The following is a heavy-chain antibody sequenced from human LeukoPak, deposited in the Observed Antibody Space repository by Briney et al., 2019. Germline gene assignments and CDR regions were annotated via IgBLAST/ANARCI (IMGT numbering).Heavy chain of an antibody. CDR2: IYYSGST. D-gene: IGHD3-10*01. CDR3: ARDMRYYYGSGSYFDN. V-gene: IGHV4-59*01. Sequence: SETLSLTCTVSGGSISSYYWSWIRQPPGKGLEWIGYIYYSGSTNYNPSLKGRVTISVDTSKNLFSLKLSSVTAADTAVYYCARDMRYYYGSGSYFDNWGQGTLVTVSS. J-gene: IGHJ5*02. CDR1: GGSISSYY.